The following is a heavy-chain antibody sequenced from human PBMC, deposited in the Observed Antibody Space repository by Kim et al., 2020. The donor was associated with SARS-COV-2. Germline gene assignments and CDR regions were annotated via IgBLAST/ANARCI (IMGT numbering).Heavy chain of an antibody. CDR3: ARGWRIPGDAFDI. Sequence: YADSVKGRFTISRDNAKNSLYLQMNSLRAEDTAVYYCARGWRIPGDAFDIWGQGTMVTVSS. D-gene: IGHD2-15*01. J-gene: IGHJ3*02. V-gene: IGHV3-11*05.